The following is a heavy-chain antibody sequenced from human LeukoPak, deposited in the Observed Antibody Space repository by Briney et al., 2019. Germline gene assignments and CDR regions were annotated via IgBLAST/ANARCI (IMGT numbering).Heavy chain of an antibody. J-gene: IGHJ4*02. Sequence: SKTMSLICTVSGGTMTNYYWSWIRQPAAKELEWIGRIYSSGSTNYNPSLKSRVTMSVDTSKNQFSLNLTSVTVADMAVYFCARVGVVESSGYHDYYFDFWGQGSLVTVSS. V-gene: IGHV4-4*07. CDR2: IYSSGST. D-gene: IGHD3-22*01. CDR1: GGTMTNYY. CDR3: ARVGVVESSGYHDYYFDF.